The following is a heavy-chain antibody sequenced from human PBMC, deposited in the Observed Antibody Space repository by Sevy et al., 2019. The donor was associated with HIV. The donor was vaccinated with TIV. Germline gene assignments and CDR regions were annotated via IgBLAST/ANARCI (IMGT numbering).Heavy chain of an antibody. CDR2: IIPIFGTA. V-gene: IGHV1-69*13. D-gene: IGHD6-13*01. J-gene: IGHJ4*02. CDR3: ARGSRIAAQYYFDY. CDR1: GGTFSSYA. Sequence: ASVKVYCKASGGTFSSYAICWVRQAPGQGLEWMGGIIPIFGTANYAQKFQGRVTITADESTSTAYMELSSLRSEDTAVYYCARGSRIAAQYYFDYWGQGTLVTVSS.